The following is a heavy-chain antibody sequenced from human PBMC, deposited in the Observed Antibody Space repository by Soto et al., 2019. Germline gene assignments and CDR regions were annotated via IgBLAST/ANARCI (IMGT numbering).Heavy chain of an antibody. CDR1: GYTFTSYD. V-gene: IGHV1-8*01. CDR3: ARDGFTISTIFGVVNPPGGMDV. CDR2: MNPNSVNT. Sequence: QVQLVQSGAEVKKPGASVKVSCKASGYTFTSYDINWVRQATGQGLEWMGWMNPNSVNTGYAQKFQGRVTMTRNTSISTAYMELSSLRSEDTAVYYCARDGFTISTIFGVVNPPGGMDVWGQGTTVTVSS. D-gene: IGHD3-3*01. J-gene: IGHJ6*02.